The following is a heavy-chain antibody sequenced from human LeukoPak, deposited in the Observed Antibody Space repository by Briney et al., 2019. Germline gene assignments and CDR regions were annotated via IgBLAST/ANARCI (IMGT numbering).Heavy chain of an antibody. J-gene: IGHJ3*02. V-gene: IGHV4-39*07. D-gene: IGHD2-15*01. Sequence: PSETLSLTCTVSGGSISSGGYYWGWIRQPPGKGLEWIGSIYYSGSTYYNPSLKSRVTISVDTSKNQFSLKLSSVTAADTAVYYCAGPALNGRGGAFDIWGQGTMVTVSS. CDR1: GGSISSGGYY. CDR3: AGPALNGRGGAFDI. CDR2: IYYSGST.